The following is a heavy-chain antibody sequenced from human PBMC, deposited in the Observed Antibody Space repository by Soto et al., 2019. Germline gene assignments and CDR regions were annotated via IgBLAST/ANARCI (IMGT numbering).Heavy chain of an antibody. CDR2: INPNSGGT. Sequence: QVQLVQSGAEVKKPGASVKVSCKASGYTFTGYYMHWVRQAPGQGLEWMGWINPNSGGTNYAQKFRGWVTMTRDTSSSTAYMELSRLRSDDTAVYYCARDEGRHLPYYYVTWGQGTLVTFSS. J-gene: IGHJ5*02. CDR1: GYTFTGYY. V-gene: IGHV1-2*04. D-gene: IGHD3-10*02. CDR3: ARDEGRHLPYYYVT.